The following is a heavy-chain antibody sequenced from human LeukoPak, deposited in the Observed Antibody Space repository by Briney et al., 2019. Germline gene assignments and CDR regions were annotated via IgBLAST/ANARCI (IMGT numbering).Heavy chain of an antibody. CDR3: ARELGAFDT. CDR2: TYYRSKWYN. CDR1: GDSVSSNSPA. Sequence: SQTLSLTCALSGDSVSSNSPAWNWIRQSPSRGLEWLGRTYYRSKWYNDYAVSVKSRITINPDTSNNQLSLQLNSVTPEDTAVYYCARELGAFDTWGQGTLVPVSS. J-gene: IGHJ5*02. V-gene: IGHV6-1*01. D-gene: IGHD4-17*01.